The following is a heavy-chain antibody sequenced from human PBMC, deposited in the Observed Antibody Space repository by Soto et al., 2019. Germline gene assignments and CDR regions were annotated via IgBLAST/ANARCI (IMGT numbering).Heavy chain of an antibody. CDR3: AKDFIVGEYDFWSGYYTASDY. CDR2: ISGSGGST. J-gene: IGHJ4*02. CDR1: GFTFSSYA. D-gene: IGHD3-3*01. Sequence: GGSLRLSCAASGFTFSSYAMSWVRQAPGKGLEWVSAISGSGGSTYYADSVKGRFTISRDNSKNTLYLQMNSLRAEDTAVYYCAKDFIVGEYDFWSGYYTASDYWGQGTLVTVSS. V-gene: IGHV3-23*01.